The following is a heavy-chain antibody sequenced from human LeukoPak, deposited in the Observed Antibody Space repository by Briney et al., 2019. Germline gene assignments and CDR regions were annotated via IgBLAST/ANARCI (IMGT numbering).Heavy chain of an antibody. D-gene: IGHD3-10*01. Sequence: GGSLRLSCAASGFIFTSYAMHWVRQAPGKGLEWVALISYDGTDKYYADSVKGRFTISRDNSKNTLYLQMNSLRAEDTAVYYCAKDGSGSQGNWFDPWGQGTLVTVSS. CDR3: AKDGSGSQGNWFDP. CDR1: GFIFTSYA. CDR2: ISYDGTDK. V-gene: IGHV3-30*18. J-gene: IGHJ5*02.